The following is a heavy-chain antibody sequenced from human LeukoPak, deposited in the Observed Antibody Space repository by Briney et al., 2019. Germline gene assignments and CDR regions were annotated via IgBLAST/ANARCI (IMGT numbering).Heavy chain of an antibody. CDR3: AKGGGSGTYYLDY. Sequence: GGSLRLSCAASGFTFSSYWMSWVRQAPGKGLEWVANMNQGGSERNYVDSVKGRFTISRDNAKNSLYLQMNSVRAEDTAVYYCAKGGGSGTYYLDYWGQGTLVTVSS. V-gene: IGHV3-7*01. D-gene: IGHD3-10*01. CDR1: GFTFSSYW. CDR2: MNQGGSER. J-gene: IGHJ4*02.